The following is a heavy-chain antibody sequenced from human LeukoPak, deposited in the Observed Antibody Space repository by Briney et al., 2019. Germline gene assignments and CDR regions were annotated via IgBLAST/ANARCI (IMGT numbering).Heavy chain of an antibody. V-gene: IGHV4-59*02. D-gene: IGHD2-2*01. J-gene: IGHJ3*02. CDR3: ARARYANAWYAFDI. CDR2: MSHSGSS. CDR1: GGSVSSYY. Sequence: PSETLSLTCTVSGGSVSSYYWSWIRRPPGRGLEWIAYMSHSGSSDANPSLTSGVTTLGETTKKQFSLKLTSVTAADTAVYYCARARYANAWYAFDIWGHGTMVTVSS.